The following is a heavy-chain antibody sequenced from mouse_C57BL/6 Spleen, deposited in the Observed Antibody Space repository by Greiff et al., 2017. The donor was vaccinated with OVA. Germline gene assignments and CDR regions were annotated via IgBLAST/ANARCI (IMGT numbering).Heavy chain of an antibody. J-gene: IGHJ2*01. D-gene: IGHD1-1*01. Sequence: VQLQQSGAELVRPGASVTLSCKASGYTFTDYDMHWVKQTPVHGLEWIGAIDPETGGTAYNQKFKGKAILTADKSSSTAYMELRSLTSEDSAVYYCTGLYYYGGSFDYWGQGTTLTVSS. CDR2: IDPETGGT. CDR3: TGLYYYGGSFDY. V-gene: IGHV1-15*01. CDR1: GYTFTDYD.